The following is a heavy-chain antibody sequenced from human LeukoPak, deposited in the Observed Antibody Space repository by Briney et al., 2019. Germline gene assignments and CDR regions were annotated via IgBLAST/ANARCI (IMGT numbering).Heavy chain of an antibody. CDR1: GFTFSSYA. D-gene: IGHD3-22*01. J-gene: IGHJ4*02. V-gene: IGHV3-23*01. Sequence: GGSLRLSCAASGFTFSSYAMSWVRQAPGKGPEWVSAISGSGGSTYYADSVKGRFTISGDNSKNTLYLQMNSLRAEDTAVYYCAKEGVDGSGYCGGAGYWGQGTLVTVSS. CDR3: AKEGVDGSGYCGGAGY. CDR2: ISGSGGST.